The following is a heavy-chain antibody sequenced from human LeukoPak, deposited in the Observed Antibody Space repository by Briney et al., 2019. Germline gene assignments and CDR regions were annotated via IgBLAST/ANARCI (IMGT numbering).Heavy chain of an antibody. CDR2: ISYDGSNK. J-gene: IGHJ5*02. Sequence: GGSLRLSCAASGFTFSSYAMHWVRQAPGKGLEWVAVISYDGSNKYYADSVKGRFTISRDNSKNTLYLQMNSLRAEDTAVYYCARDLHSSWHNWFDPWGQGTLVTVSS. CDR3: ARDLHSSWHNWFDP. CDR1: GFTFSSYA. D-gene: IGHD6-13*01. V-gene: IGHV3-30-3*01.